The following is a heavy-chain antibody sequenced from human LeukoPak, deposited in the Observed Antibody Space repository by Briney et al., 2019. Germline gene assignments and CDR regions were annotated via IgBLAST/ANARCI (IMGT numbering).Heavy chain of an antibody. J-gene: IGHJ5*02. CDR1: GGSISSNY. V-gene: IGHV4-59*01. Sequence: TSETLSLTCTVSGGSISSNYWSWIRQPPGKGLEWIGYVYYSGSTNYNPSLKSRVTISVDTSKNQFSLRLSSVTAADAAVYYCAREALGGWFDPWGQGTLVTVSS. CDR3: AREALGGWFDP. CDR2: VYYSGST. D-gene: IGHD3-10*01.